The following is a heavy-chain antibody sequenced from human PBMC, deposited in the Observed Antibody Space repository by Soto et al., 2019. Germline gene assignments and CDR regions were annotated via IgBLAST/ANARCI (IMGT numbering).Heavy chain of an antibody. J-gene: IGHJ4*02. CDR2: ISSSSSYI. D-gene: IGHD6-13*01. CDR3: ARDSVAAARGLGYFDY. CDR1: GFTFSSYS. Sequence: GGSLRLSCAASGFTFSSYSMNWVRQAPGKGLEWVSSISSSSSYIYYADSVKGRFTISRDNAKNSLYLQMNSLRAEDTAVYYCARDSVAAARGLGYFDYWGQGTLVTVSS. V-gene: IGHV3-21*01.